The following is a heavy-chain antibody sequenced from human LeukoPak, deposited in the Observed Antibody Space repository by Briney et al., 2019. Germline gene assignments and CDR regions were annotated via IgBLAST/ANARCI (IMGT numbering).Heavy chain of an antibody. D-gene: IGHD5-18*01. CDR2: INPDGNKK. Sequence: PGGSLRLSCAPSGFTVSSNYMSWVRQAPGKGLEWVASINPDGNKKYSADSVKGRFTISRDNAENSLYLQMNSLRVEDTAFYYCARDLAYSRLDYWGQGMLVTVSS. CDR1: GFTVSSNY. J-gene: IGHJ4*02. V-gene: IGHV3-7*01. CDR3: ARDLAYSRLDY.